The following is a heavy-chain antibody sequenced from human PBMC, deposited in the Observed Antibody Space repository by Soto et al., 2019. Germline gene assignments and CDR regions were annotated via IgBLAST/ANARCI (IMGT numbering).Heavy chain of an antibody. CDR2: ITPIFGAA. CDR3: ARGWSYDILTAYSY. J-gene: IGHJ4*02. V-gene: IGHV1-69*01. D-gene: IGHD3-9*01. CDR1: GGTFSNYA. Sequence: QVQLVQSGAEVKKPGSSVKVSCKASGGTFSNYAISWVRQAPGQGLERMGGITPIFGAANYAQKFQGRVTITADESTNTAYMELSSLRSEDTALYYCARGWSYDILTAYSYWGQGTLVTVSS.